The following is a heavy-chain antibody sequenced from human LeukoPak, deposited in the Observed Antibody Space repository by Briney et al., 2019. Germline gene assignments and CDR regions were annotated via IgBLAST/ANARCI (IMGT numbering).Heavy chain of an antibody. CDR1: GFTFSSYS. J-gene: IGHJ4*02. V-gene: IGHV3-48*01. CDR3: VMSSSGWYPRYYFDY. CDR2: ISSSSSTI. D-gene: IGHD6-19*01. Sequence: PGGSLRLACAASGFTFSSYSMNWVRQAPGKGLEWVSYISSSSSTIYYADSVKGRFTISRDNAKNSLYLQMNSLRAEDTAVYYCVMSSSGWYPRYYFDYWGQGTLVTVSS.